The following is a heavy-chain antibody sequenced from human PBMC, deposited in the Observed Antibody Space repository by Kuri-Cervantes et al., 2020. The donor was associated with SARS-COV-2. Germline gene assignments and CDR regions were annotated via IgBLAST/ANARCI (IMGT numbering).Heavy chain of an antibody. D-gene: IGHD3-22*01. CDR1: GGSINSTSDY. CDR3: ARHNSDDSSGYYPYYFDY. CDR2: VYYIGST. J-gene: IGHJ4*02. V-gene: IGHV4-39*01. Sequence: GSLRLSCTVSGGSINSTSDYWGWIRQPPGKALEWIGSVYYIGSTYYSPSLKSRVTISVDTSKNQFSLKLSSVTAADTAVYYCARHNSDDSSGYYPYYFDYWGQGTLVTVSS.